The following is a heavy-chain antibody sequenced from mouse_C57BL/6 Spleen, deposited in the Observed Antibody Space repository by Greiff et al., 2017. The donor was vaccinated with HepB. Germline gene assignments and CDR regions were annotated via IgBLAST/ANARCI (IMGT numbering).Heavy chain of an antibody. Sequence: QVQLQQSGAELARPGASVKMSCKASGYTFTSYTMHWVKQRPGQGLEWIGYINPSSAYTKYNQKFKDKATLTADKSSSTAYMQLSSLTSEDSAVYYCARSPYYGSSNYAMDYWGQGTSVTVSS. CDR2: INPSSAYT. D-gene: IGHD1-1*01. CDR3: ARSPYYGSSNYAMDY. CDR1: GYTFTSYT. J-gene: IGHJ4*01. V-gene: IGHV1-4*01.